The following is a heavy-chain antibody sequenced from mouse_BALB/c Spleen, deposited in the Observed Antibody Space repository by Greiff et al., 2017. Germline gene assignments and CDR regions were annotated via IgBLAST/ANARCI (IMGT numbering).Heavy chain of an antibody. CDR2: IWAGGST. V-gene: IGHV2-9*02. D-gene: IGHD1-1*01. J-gene: IGHJ4*01. CDR3: ARGGDGSSTDYYAMDY. Sequence: QVQLKESGPGLVAPSQSLSITCTVSGFSLTSYGVHWVRQPPGKGLEWLGVIWAGGSTNYNSALMSRLSISKDNSKSQVFLKMNSLQTDDTAMYYCARGGDGSSTDYYAMDYWGKGSSVTGSS. CDR1: GFSLTSYG.